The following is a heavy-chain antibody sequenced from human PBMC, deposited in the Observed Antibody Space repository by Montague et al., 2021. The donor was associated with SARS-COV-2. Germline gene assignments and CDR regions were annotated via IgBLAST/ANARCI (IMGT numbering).Heavy chain of an antibody. V-gene: IGHV4-59*08. Sequence: SETLSLTCTVSGGSISSFYWNWFRQPPGKGLEWIGYISDSGSTNYNPSLTSRTTMSVDTSKNQFSLKVNSVTAADTAVYYCARHYSATLPAAYWGQGTLVTVSS. J-gene: IGHJ4*02. CDR2: ISDSGST. CDR1: GGSISSFY. D-gene: IGHD2-15*01. CDR3: ARHYSATLPAAY.